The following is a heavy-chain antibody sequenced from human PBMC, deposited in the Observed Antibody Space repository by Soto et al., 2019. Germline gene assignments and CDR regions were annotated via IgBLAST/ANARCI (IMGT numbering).Heavy chain of an antibody. J-gene: IGHJ5*02. CDR3: AKDLGDLEMATVIPPVAWFDP. CDR1: GFTFSSYG. CDR2: ISYDGSNK. Sequence: PGGSLRLSCAASGFTFSSYGMHWVRQAPGKGLEWVAVISYDGSNKYYADSVKGRFTISRDNSKNTLYLQMNSLRAEDTAVYYCAKDLGDLEMATVIPPVAWFDPWGQGTLVSVSS. V-gene: IGHV3-30*18. D-gene: IGHD4-4*01.